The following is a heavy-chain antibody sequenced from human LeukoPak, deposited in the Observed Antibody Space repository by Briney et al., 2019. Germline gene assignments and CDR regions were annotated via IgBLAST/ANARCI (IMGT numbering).Heavy chain of an antibody. Sequence: SKTLSLTCTVSGGSISSGGYYWSWIRQHPGKGLEWIGYIYYSGSTYYNPSLKSRVTISVDTSKNQFSLKLSSVTAADTAVYYCARNYYDSTTIGWLFDYWGQGTLVTVSS. J-gene: IGHJ4*02. CDR1: GGSISSGGYY. CDR3: ARNYYDSTTIGWLFDY. CDR2: IYYSGST. D-gene: IGHD3-22*01. V-gene: IGHV4-31*03.